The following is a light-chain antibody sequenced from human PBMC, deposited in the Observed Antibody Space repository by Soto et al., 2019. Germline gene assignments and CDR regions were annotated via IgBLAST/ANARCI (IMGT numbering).Light chain of an antibody. CDR3: GTWDSSLNVYV. J-gene: IGLJ1*01. Sequence: QSVLTQPPSVSAAPGQKVTISCSGSSSNIGKNYVSWYQQLPGTAPKLLIYDTDTRPSGILDRFSGSKSGTSATLGITGLQTWDEADYYCGTWDSSLNVYVFGTGTKLTVL. CDR2: DTD. V-gene: IGLV1-51*01. CDR1: SSNIGKNY.